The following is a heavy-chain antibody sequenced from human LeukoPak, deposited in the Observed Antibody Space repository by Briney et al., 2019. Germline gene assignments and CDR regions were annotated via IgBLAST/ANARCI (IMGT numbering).Heavy chain of an antibody. V-gene: IGHV3-30*03. CDR1: GFTFSTHG. Sequence: GGSLRLSCAASGFTFSTHGMHWVRQAPGKGLEWLAVISYDGRNTYYADSVKGRLTISRDNSKDTLYLQMNSLRAEDTAVYYCARDAHIVVVPAAAYYYYYYMDVWGKGTTVTVSS. J-gene: IGHJ6*03. D-gene: IGHD2-2*01. CDR3: ARDAHIVVVPAAAYYYYYYMDV. CDR2: ISYDGRNT.